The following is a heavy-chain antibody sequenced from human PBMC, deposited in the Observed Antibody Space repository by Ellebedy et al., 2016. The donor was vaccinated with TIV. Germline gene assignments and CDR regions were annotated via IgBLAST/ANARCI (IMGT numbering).Heavy chain of an antibody. Sequence: ASVKVSCKASGYTFTTYGISWVRQPPGQGLEWMGWISGYNGSIPYAQKFQGRVTMTRYTSTSTAYMALRSLRSAYTAVYYCARVPQRLLWFGELFFENGMDVWGQGTTVTVSS. CDR3: ARVPQRLLWFGELFFENGMDV. J-gene: IGHJ6*02. D-gene: IGHD3-10*01. V-gene: IGHV1-18*01. CDR1: GYTFTTYG. CDR2: ISGYNGSI.